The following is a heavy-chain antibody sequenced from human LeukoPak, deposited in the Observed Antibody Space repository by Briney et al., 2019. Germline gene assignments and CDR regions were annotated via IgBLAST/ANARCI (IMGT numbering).Heavy chain of an antibody. Sequence: SQTLPLTCAISGDSVSSNSVTWNWIRQSPSRGLEWLGRTYYRSKWYNDYAVSVKSRITINPDTSKNQFSLQLNSVTPEDTAVYYCARDYGGNSRGGGAPADAFDIWGQGTMVTVSS. CDR1: GDSVSSNSVT. V-gene: IGHV6-1*01. D-gene: IGHD4-23*01. J-gene: IGHJ3*02. CDR2: TYYRSKWYN. CDR3: ARDYGGNSRGGGAPADAFDI.